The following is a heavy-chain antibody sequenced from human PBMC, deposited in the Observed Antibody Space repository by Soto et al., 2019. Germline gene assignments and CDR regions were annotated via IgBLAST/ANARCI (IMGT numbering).Heavy chain of an antibody. CDR2: INHSGST. CDR3: ARGNFGGYCSSTSCNPYVASWFDP. V-gene: IGHV4-34*01. Sequence: SETQSLTCAVYGGSFRGYYLSWIRQPPGKGLEWIGEINHSGSTNYNPPLKSRVTISVDTSKNQFSLKLSSVTAADTAVYYCARGNFGGYCSSTSCNPYVASWFDPWGQGTLVTVSS. J-gene: IGHJ5*02. CDR1: GGSFRGYY. D-gene: IGHD2-2*01.